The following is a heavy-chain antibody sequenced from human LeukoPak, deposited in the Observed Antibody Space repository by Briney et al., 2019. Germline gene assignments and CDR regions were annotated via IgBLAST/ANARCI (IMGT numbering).Heavy chain of an antibody. CDR3: AKSGDYDSQFDP. CDR2: IRYDGGNK. CDR1: GFTFSSYG. V-gene: IGHV3-30*02. Sequence: GGSLRLSCAASGFTFSSYGMHWVRQAPGKGLEWVAFIRYDGGNKYYADSVKGRFTISRDNSKNTLYLQMNSLRAEDTAVYYCAKSGDYDSQFDPWGQGTLVTVSS. D-gene: IGHD3-3*01. J-gene: IGHJ5*02.